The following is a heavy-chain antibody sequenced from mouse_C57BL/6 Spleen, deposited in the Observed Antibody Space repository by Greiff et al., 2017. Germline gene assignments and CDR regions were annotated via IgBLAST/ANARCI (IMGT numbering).Heavy chain of an antibody. CDR1: GYAFTNYL. CDR2: INPGSGGT. J-gene: IGHJ4*01. CDR3: ARADDYGYAMDY. V-gene: IGHV1-54*01. Sequence: VQLQQSGAELVRPGTSVKVSCKASGYAFTNYLIEWVKQRPGQGLEWIGVINPGSGGTNYNEKFKGKATLTADKSSSTAYMQLSSLTSEDSAVYFCARADDYGYAMDYWGQGTSVTVSS. D-gene: IGHD2-4*01.